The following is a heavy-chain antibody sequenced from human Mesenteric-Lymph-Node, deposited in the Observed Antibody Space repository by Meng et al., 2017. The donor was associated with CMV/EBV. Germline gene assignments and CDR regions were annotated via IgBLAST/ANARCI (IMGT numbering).Heavy chain of an antibody. V-gene: IGHV3-30*04. Sequence: GGSLRLSCAASGFTYSRHALYWVRQAPGKGLECIAFISNDGTNNFLADSVRGRFTISRDNAQSTMYLQMDSLRVEDTAVYYCARDNMFSGSYMPRYYFDHWGQGTPVTVSS. J-gene: IGHJ4*02. CDR1: GFTYSRHA. CDR3: ARDNMFSGSYMPRYYFDH. D-gene: IGHD1-26*01. CDR2: ISNDGTNN.